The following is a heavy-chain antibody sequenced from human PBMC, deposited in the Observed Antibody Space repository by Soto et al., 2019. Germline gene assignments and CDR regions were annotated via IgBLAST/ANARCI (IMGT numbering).Heavy chain of an antibody. Sequence: GASVKVSCKASGYTFTSYGISWVRQAPGQGLEWMGWISAYNGNTNYAQKLQGRVTMTTDTSTSTAYMELRSLRSDDTAVYYCARDRREDYDFCSGSSNYYYYGMDVWGQGTTVTVSS. V-gene: IGHV1-18*01. CDR2: ISAYNGNT. CDR3: ARDRREDYDFCSGSSNYYYYGMDV. D-gene: IGHD3-3*01. J-gene: IGHJ6*02. CDR1: GYTFTSYG.